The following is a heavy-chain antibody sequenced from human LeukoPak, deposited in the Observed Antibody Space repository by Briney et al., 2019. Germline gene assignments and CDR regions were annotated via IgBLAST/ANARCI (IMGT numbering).Heavy chain of an antibody. CDR2: ISAYNGNT. Sequence: GASVKVSCKASGYTFTSYGISWVRQAPGQGLEWMGWISAYNGNTNYAQKLQGRVTMTTDTSTSTAYMELRSLRSDDTAVYYCARLGYSYYDSSGYYYFDYWGQGTLVTVSS. V-gene: IGHV1-18*01. CDR1: GYTFTSYG. J-gene: IGHJ4*02. D-gene: IGHD3-22*01. CDR3: ARLGYSYYDSSGYYYFDY.